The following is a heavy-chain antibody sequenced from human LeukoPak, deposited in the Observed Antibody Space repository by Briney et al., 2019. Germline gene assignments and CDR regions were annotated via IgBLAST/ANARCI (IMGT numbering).Heavy chain of an antibody. V-gene: IGHV4-38-2*02. CDR3: ARELGGTDAFDI. Sequence: SETLSLTCTVSGYSISSGYYWGWIRQPPGKGLEWIGSIYHSGSTYYNPSLKSRVTISVDTSKNQFSLKLSSVTAADTAVYYCARELGGTDAFDIWGQGTMVTVSS. CDR2: IYHSGST. D-gene: IGHD3-10*01. J-gene: IGHJ3*02. CDR1: GYSISSGYY.